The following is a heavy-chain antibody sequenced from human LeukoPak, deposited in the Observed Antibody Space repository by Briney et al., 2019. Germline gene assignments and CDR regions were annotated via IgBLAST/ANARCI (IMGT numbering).Heavy chain of an antibody. V-gene: IGHV4-59*01. Sequence: SETLSLTCTVPGGSISSYYWSWIRQPPGKGLEWIGYIYYSGSTNYNPSLKSRVTISVDTSKNQFSLKLSSVTAADTAVYYCAGFRNYDFWSGYDAFDIWGQGTMVTVSS. CDR2: IYYSGST. D-gene: IGHD3-3*01. CDR3: AGFRNYDFWSGYDAFDI. CDR1: GGSISSYY. J-gene: IGHJ3*02.